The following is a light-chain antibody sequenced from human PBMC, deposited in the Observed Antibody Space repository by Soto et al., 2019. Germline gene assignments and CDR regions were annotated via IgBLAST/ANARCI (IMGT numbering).Light chain of an antibody. Sequence: EIVLTQSPGTLSLSPGERATLSCRASQSVSSSYLAWYQQKPGQAPRLLIYDTSGRATGIPDRFSGSGSGTDFTLTISRLEPEDFAVYYCQYYSSSPTFGGGTRVE. CDR1: QSVSSSY. J-gene: IGKJ4*01. CDR3: QYYSSSPT. CDR2: DTS. V-gene: IGKV3-20*01.